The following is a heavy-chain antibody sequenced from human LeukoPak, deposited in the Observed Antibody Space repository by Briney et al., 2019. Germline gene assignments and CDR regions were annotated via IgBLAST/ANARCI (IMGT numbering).Heavy chain of an antibody. J-gene: IGHJ5*02. V-gene: IGHV3-72*01. CDR1: GFTLSDHY. CDR3: GAMYCSSGSCEGQLVDT. CDR2: ARNKANSYTT. D-gene: IGHD3-10*01. Sequence: GGSLRLSCAASGFTLSDHYMDWVRQAPGKGLEWVGRARNKANSYTTDYAASVKGRFTISTEDSKNSLYLQMNSLKTEDTAVYFCGAMYCSSGSCEGQLVDTWGQGTLVTVSS.